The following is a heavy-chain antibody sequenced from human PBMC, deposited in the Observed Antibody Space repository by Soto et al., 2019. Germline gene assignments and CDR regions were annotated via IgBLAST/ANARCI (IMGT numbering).Heavy chain of an antibody. CDR1: GFTFDDYT. CDR2: ISWDGGST. V-gene: IGHV3-43*01. Sequence: GGSLRLSCAASGFTFDDYTMHWVRQAPGKGLEWVSLISWDGGSTYYADSVKGRFTISRDNSKNSLYLQMNSLRTEDTALYYCAKDMRRWELDRLFDYWGQGTLVTVSS. J-gene: IGHJ4*02. CDR3: AKDMRRWELDRLFDY. D-gene: IGHD1-26*01.